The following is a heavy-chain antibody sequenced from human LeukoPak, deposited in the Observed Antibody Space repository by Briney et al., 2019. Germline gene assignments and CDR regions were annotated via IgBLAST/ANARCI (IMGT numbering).Heavy chain of an antibody. V-gene: IGHV4-4*08. CDR2: IYTSGST. D-gene: IGHD4-23*01. Sequence: SETLSLTCTVSGGSISSYYWSWIRQPPGKGLEWIGRIYTSGSTNYNPSLKSRVTISVDTSKNQFSLKLSSVTAADTAVYYCARAGAYGGNYYYYYMDVWGKGTTVTVSS. CDR3: ARAGAYGGNYYYYYMDV. CDR1: GGSISSYY. J-gene: IGHJ6*03.